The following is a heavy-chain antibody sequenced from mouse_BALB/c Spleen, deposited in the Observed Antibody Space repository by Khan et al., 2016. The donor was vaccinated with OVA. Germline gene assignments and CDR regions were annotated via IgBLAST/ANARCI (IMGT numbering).Heavy chain of an antibody. CDR2: IYPGSDNA. D-gene: IGHD2-3*01. J-gene: IGHJ2*01. Sequence: QVRLQQSGPELVKPGASVKMSCKASGYTFTYYVITWVKQRTGQGLEWIGEIYPGSDNAYYNERFKGQATLTADKSSNTTHMQLSSLTSEDSAVYFCARGDGYYVYFDYGGQGTTLTVSS. CDR3: ARGDGYYVYFDY. V-gene: IGHV1-81*01. CDR1: GYTFTYYV.